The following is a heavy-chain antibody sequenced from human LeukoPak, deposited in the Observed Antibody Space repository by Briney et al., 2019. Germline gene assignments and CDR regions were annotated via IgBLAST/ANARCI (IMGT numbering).Heavy chain of an antibody. Sequence: GASVKVSCKASGYTFTSYAMHWVRQAPGQRLEWMGWINAGSGNTKYSQKFQGRVTITRDTSASTAYMELSSLRSEDTAVYYCARDQERGSSSWYRGIWGYYYYYGMDVWGQGTTVTVSS. D-gene: IGHD6-13*01. J-gene: IGHJ6*02. V-gene: IGHV1-3*01. CDR1: GYTFTSYA. CDR3: ARDQERGSSSWYRGIWGYYYYYGMDV. CDR2: INAGSGNT.